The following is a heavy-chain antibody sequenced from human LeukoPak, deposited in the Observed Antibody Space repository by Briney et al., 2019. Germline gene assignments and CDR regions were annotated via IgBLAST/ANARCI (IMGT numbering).Heavy chain of an antibody. CDR3: ARWRIAVAAPGPFDY. CDR1: GFTFSSYG. CDR2: IWYDGSNK. V-gene: IGHV3-33*01. D-gene: IGHD6-19*01. Sequence: GGSLRLSCAASGFTFSSYGMHWVRQAPGKGLEWVAVIWYDGSNKYYADSVKGRFTISRDNSKNTLYLQMNSLRAEDTAVYYCARWRIAVAAPGPFDYWGQGTLVTVSS. J-gene: IGHJ4*02.